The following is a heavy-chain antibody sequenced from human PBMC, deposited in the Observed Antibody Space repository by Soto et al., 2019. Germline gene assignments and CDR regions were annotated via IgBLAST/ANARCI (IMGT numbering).Heavy chain of an antibody. D-gene: IGHD6-19*01. CDR2: IWYDGSNK. CDR1: GFSFSSYG. Sequence: QVQLVESGGGVVQSGRSLRLSCAASGFSFSSYGMHWVRQAPGKGLEWVAVIWYDGSNKYYADSVKGRFTISRDNSMYTLYLQMNSLRAEDTAVYYCARESVAVAGTDFDYWGQGTRVTVSS. CDR3: ARESVAVAGTDFDY. J-gene: IGHJ4*02. V-gene: IGHV3-33*01.